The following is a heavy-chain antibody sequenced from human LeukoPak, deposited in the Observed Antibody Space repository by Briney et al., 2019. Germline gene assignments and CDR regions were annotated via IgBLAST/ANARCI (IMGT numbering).Heavy chain of an antibody. CDR1: GFTFSSYS. CDR2: ISSSSSYI. CDR3: AKDISTVVVITAGY. Sequence: GGSLRLSCAASGFTFSSYSMNWVRQAPGKGLEWVSSISSSSSYIYYADSVKGRFTISRDNAKNSLYLQMNSLRAEDTAVYYCAKDISTVVVITAGYWGQGTLVTVSS. V-gene: IGHV3-21*01. J-gene: IGHJ4*02. D-gene: IGHD3-22*01.